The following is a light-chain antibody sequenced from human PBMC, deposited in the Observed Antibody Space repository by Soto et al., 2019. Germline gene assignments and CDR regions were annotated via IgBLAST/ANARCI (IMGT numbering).Light chain of an antibody. V-gene: IGLV7-46*01. CDR2: DTS. CDR3: LLSYSGARVVV. CDR1: TGAVTSGHY. Sequence: QAVVTQEPSLTVSPGGTVTLTCGSSTGAVTSGHYPYWFQQKPGQAPRTLIYDTSNKHSWTPARFSGSLLGGKAALTLSGAQPEDEAEYYCLLSYSGARVVVFRGGTKLTVL. J-gene: IGLJ2*01.